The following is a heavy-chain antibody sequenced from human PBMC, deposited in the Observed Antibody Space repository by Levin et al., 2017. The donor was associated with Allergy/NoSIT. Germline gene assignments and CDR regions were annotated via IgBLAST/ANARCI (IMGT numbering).Heavy chain of an antibody. D-gene: IGHD5-18*01. CDR3: ARMGDTAMVDPFDF. CDR2: IYYSGTT. J-gene: IGHJ4*02. CDR1: GGSISNYY. V-gene: IGHV4-59*01. Sequence: PSETLSLTCTVSGGSISNYYWSWIRQPPGKGLEWIGYIYYSGTTNYNPSLKSRVTISVDTSKSQFSLKLTSVTAADTAIYYCARMGDTAMVDPFDFWGQGTLVTVSS.